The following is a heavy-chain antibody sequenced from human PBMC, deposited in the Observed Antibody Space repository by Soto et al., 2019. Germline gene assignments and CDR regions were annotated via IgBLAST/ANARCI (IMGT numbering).Heavy chain of an antibody. J-gene: IGHJ5*02. V-gene: IGHV4-4*07. CDR1: GASISGFY. D-gene: IGHD1-1*01. CDR3: VRDATKTLRDWFDP. Sequence: QVQLQESGPGLVKPSETLSLTCTVSGASISGFYWSWIRKSAGKGLEWIGRIYATGTTDYNPSLKSRVMMSVDTYKKPFSLKLRSVTAADTAVYYCVRDATKTLRDWFDPWGQGISVTVSS. CDR2: IYATGTT.